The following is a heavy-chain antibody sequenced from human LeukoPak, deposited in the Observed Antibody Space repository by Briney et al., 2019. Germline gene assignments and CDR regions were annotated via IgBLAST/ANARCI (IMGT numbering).Heavy chain of an antibody. CDR2: IYTSGNT. CDR1: GGSFSIYY. V-gene: IGHV4-4*07. CDR3: ARVFTVAGTFDY. J-gene: IGHJ4*02. Sequence: SETLSLTYTVSGGSFSIYYWSWIRQPAGKGLEWIGRIYTSGNTYYNPSLKSRVTMSVDTSKNQFSLNLSSVTAADTAVYYCARVFTVAGTFDYWGQGTLVTVSS. D-gene: IGHD6-19*01.